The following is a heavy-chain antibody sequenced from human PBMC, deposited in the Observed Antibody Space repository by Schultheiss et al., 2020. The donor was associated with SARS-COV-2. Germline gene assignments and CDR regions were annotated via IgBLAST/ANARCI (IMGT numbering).Heavy chain of an antibody. Sequence: GGSLRLSCAASGFTFSSYSMNWVRQAPGKGLEWVAVISYDGSNKYYADSVKGRFTISRDNAKNSLYLQMNSLRAEDTAVYYCARDWAAANNWFDPWGQGTLVTVSS. CDR2: ISYDGSNK. CDR3: ARDWAAANNWFDP. D-gene: IGHD6-13*01. V-gene: IGHV3-30*03. J-gene: IGHJ5*02. CDR1: GFTFSSYS.